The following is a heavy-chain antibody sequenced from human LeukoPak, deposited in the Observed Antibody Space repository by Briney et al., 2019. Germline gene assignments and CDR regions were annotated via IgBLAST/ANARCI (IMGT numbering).Heavy chain of an antibody. CDR2: LSGDGGST. Sequence: GGSLRLSCAASGFTFSSFPMSWVRQAPGRGLEWVSALSGDGGSTYYADSVKGRFTISRDNSKNTLYLQMNSLRAEDTAVYYCARDKPGTMLYWGQGTLVTVSS. J-gene: IGHJ4*02. CDR1: GFTFSSFP. CDR3: ARDKPGTMLY. D-gene: IGHD1-7*01. V-gene: IGHV3-23*01.